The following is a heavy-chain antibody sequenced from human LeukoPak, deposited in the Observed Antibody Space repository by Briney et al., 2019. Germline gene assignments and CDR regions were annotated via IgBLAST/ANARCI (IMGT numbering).Heavy chain of an antibody. D-gene: IGHD7-27*01. CDR2: ISYSASS. CDR3: ASNTGTVFDY. J-gene: IGHJ4*02. Sequence: SETLSLTCTVSGGSISNYYWSWIRQPPGKGLEWLGYISYSASSNYNPSLKSRVSISVDTSKNKFSLKLTSVTAADTAVYYCASNTGTVFDYWGQGALVTVSS. CDR1: GGSISNYY. V-gene: IGHV4-59*01.